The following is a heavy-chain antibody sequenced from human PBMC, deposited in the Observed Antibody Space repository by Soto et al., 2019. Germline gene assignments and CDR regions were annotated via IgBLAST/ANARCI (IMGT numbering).Heavy chain of an antibody. CDR3: AKEKQPCTDTTCYSGPFDS. D-gene: IGHD2-21*01. Sequence: GGSLRLSCAASGFTFSSYNMNWVRQAPGKGLEWLSYITSKGSTRKYADSVKGRFTVSRDNAKNSLYLQLNSLRDEDTAVYYCAKEKQPCTDTTCYSGPFDSWGQGTLVTVSS. V-gene: IGHV3-48*02. J-gene: IGHJ4*02. CDR1: GFTFSSYN. CDR2: ITSKGSTR.